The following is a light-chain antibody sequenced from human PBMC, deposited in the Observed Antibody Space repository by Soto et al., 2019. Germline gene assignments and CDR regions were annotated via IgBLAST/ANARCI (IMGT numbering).Light chain of an antibody. V-gene: IGKV3-15*01. Sequence: EIVLTQSPATLSVSPGERATLFCRASQSVSSNLAWYQQKPGQPPRLLIYGASTRATGIPARLSGSGSGTEFTLTISSLQSEDIAVYYCQHYDNWPPRAFGQGTKVEIK. J-gene: IGKJ1*01. CDR2: GAS. CDR3: QHYDNWPPRA. CDR1: QSVSSN.